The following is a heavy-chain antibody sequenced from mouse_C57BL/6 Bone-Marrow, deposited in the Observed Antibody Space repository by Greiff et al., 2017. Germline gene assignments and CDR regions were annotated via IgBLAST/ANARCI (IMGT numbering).Heavy chain of an antibody. V-gene: IGHV1-61*01. CDR3: ARPNYDGGSPLGV. D-gene: IGHD1-1*01. CDR2: IYPSDSET. J-gene: IGHJ1*03. CDR1: GYTFTSYW. Sequence: QVQLQQPGAELVRPGSSVKLSCKASGYTFTSYWMDWVKQRPGQGLEWVGNIYPSDSETHYNQKFKDKATLTVDKSSSTAYMQLSSLTSEDSAVYYGARPNYDGGSPLGVWGTGTTVTVSS.